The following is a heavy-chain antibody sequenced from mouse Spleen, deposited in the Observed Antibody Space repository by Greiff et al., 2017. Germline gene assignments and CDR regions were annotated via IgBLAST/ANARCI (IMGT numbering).Heavy chain of an antibody. CDR3: ARRGLRSAMDY. J-gene: IGHJ4*01. CDR2: ISNGGGST. CDR1: GFTFSDYY. D-gene: IGHD2-4*01. Sequence: EVKLVESGGGLVQPGGSLKLSCATSGFTFSDYYMYWVRQTPEKRLEWVAYISNGGGSTYYPDTVKGRFTISRDNAKNTLYLQMSRLKSEDTAMYYCARRGLRSAMDYWGQGTSVTVSS. V-gene: IGHV5-12*02.